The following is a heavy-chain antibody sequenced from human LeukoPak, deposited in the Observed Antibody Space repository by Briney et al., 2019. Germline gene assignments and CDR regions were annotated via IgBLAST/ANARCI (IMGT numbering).Heavy chain of an antibody. D-gene: IGHD3-16*01. CDR2: IHYSGKA. Sequence: SETLSLTCSVFGGSVSGYYWTWVRQPPGKGLEWIGQIHYSGKADYNPSLKSRITISVDTSKNEISLRMSSKTGAGTGIYYCGKFGADDDMAVWGQGTTVTVSS. CDR1: GGSVSGYY. V-gene: IGHV4-59*02. CDR3: GKFGADDDMAV. J-gene: IGHJ6*02.